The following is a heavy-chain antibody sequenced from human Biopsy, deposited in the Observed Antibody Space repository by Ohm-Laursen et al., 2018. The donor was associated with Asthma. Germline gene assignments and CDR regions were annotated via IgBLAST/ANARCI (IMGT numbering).Heavy chain of an antibody. Sequence: SLRLSCAASGFMFRSFGMHWVRQAPGKGLEWVAVISYDGNHKFYEDSVKGRFTIYRDNSKNTLYLQMNSLRAEDTAVYYCAKRRGYSGHDNDYWGQGTLVIVSS. V-gene: IGHV3-30*18. CDR1: GFMFRSFG. CDR2: ISYDGNHK. D-gene: IGHD5-12*01. CDR3: AKRRGYSGHDNDY. J-gene: IGHJ4*02.